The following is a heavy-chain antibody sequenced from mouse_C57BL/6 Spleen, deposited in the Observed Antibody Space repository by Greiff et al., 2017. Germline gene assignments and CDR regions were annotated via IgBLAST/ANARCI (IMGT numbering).Heavy chain of an antibody. V-gene: IGHV1-61*01. CDR3: ARNYGYYDDY. Sequence: QVQLKQSGAELVRPGSSVKLSCKASGYTFTSYWMDWVKQRPGQGLEWIGNIYPSDSETHYNQKFKDKATLTVDKSSSTAYMQLSSLTSEDSAVYYCARNYGYYDDYWGQGTTLTVSS. CDR1: GYTFTSYW. CDR2: IYPSDSET. J-gene: IGHJ2*01. D-gene: IGHD2-1*01.